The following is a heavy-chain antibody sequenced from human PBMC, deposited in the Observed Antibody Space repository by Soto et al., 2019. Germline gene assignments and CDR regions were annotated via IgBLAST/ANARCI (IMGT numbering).Heavy chain of an antibody. CDR1: GYSISSGYY. CDR2: VFYTGSS. CDR3: ARHGHVRERPFYYYGMDV. V-gene: IGHV4-38-2*01. D-gene: IGHD1-1*01. J-gene: IGHJ6*02. Sequence: SETLSLTCAVSGYSISSGYYWGWLRQPPGKGLEWIATVFYTGSSYYNSSLQSRATISVDTSKNRISLDLRSVTAADTAIYYCARHGHVRERPFYYYGMDVWGQGTTVTVSS.